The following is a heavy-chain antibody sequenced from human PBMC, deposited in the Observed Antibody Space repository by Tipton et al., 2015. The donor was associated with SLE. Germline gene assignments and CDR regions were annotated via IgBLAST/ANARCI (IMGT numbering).Heavy chain of an antibody. CDR3: ARRNWGWDY. CDR1: RGSFSGYS. D-gene: IGHD3-16*01. J-gene: IGHJ4*02. Sequence: LRLSCTLYRGSFSGYSWSWIRQPPGKGLEWVGEINHSGSTNYNPSLKSRVTISVDTSKNQFSLKLSSVTAADTAVYYCARRNWGWDYWGQGTLVTVSS. V-gene: IGHV4-34*01. CDR2: INHSGST.